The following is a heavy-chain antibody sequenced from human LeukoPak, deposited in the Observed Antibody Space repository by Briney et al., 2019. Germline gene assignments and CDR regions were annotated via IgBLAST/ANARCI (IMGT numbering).Heavy chain of an antibody. CDR2: INHSGST. CDR3: ARLVKTGYSYGIRSSRYYDGMDV. CDR1: GGSFSGYY. Sequence: SETLSLTCAVYGGSFSGYYWSWIRQPPGKGLEWIGEINHSGSTNYNPSLKSRVTISVDTSKNQFSLKLSSVTAADTAVYYCARLVKTGYSYGIRSSRYYDGMDVWGKGTTVTVSS. D-gene: IGHD5-18*01. J-gene: IGHJ6*04. V-gene: IGHV4-34*01.